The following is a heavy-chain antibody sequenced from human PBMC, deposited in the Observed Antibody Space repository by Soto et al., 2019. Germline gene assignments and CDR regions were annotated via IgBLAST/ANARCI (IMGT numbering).Heavy chain of an antibody. J-gene: IGHJ6*02. D-gene: IGHD3-16*01. Sequence: GASVKVSCKASGYRFTSYGIGWVRQVPGQGLEWMGWINAYNGNTNYAQNLQGRVTLTTDTSTSTAYMELRSLRFNDTAVYYCAMVDVYVTPSPQDVWGQGTTVTVS. CDR2: INAYNGNT. CDR1: GYRFTSYG. V-gene: IGHV1-18*01. CDR3: AMVDVYVTPSPQDV.